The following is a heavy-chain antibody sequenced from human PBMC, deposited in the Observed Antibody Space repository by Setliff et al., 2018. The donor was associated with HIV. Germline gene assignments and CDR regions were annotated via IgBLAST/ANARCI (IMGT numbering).Heavy chain of an antibody. CDR3: AREPAAGAYYFDY. Sequence: PSETLSLTCGVSGYSMSSGYYWGWIRQPPGKGLEWIGRIYTSGRTKYNPSLDSRVTISVDTSKTQLSLNLRSVTAAATAVYYCAREPAAGAYYFDYWGQGTLVTVSS. V-gene: IGHV4-38-2*02. CDR2: IYTSGRT. J-gene: IGHJ4*02. CDR1: GYSMSSGYY. D-gene: IGHD6-13*01.